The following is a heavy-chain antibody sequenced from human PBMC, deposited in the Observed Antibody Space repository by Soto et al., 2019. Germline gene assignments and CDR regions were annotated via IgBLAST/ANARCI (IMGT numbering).Heavy chain of an antibody. Sequence: EVQLVESGGGLVQPGGSLRLSCAASGFTFSSYSMNWVRQAPGKGLEWVSYISSSSSTIYYADSVKGRFTISRDNAKNALYLQMNSLRDEDTAVYYCARQGATYYYYGMDVWGQGTTVTVSS. CDR2: ISSSSSTI. V-gene: IGHV3-48*02. CDR3: ARQGATYYYYGMDV. CDR1: GFTFSSYS. J-gene: IGHJ6*02.